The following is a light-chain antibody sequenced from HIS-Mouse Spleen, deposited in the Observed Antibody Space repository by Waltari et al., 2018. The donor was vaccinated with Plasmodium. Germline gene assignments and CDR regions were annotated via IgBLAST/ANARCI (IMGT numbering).Light chain of an antibody. V-gene: IGKV3-15*01. CDR2: GAA. CDR1: QSVSSN. Sequence: EIVMTQSPATLSVSPGERATLSCRASQSVSSNLAWYQQNPGQAPRLLIYGAATRATGIPARFSGSGSGTEFTLTISSMQSEDFAVDYCQQYNNWPRGTFGQGTKVEIK. CDR3: QQYNNWPRGT. J-gene: IGKJ1*01.